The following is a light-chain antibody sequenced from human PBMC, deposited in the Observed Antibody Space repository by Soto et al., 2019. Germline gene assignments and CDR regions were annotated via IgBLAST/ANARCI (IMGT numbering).Light chain of an antibody. CDR2: GAS. J-gene: IGKJ1*01. V-gene: IGKV3-20*01. Sequence: IGFNQAPSPLSFPPGEKTTLSCRGNSEVDSNFLAWYQQKPGQPPRIIIFGASGRATGIPDRFSGSGSGTDFTLTISRLEPEDFAVYYCQQYGSLSWTFGQGTKVEIK. CDR1: SEVDSNF. CDR3: QQYGSLSWT.